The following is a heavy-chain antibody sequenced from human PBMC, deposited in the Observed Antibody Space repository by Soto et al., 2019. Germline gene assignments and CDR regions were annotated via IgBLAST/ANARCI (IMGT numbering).Heavy chain of an antibody. D-gene: IGHD3-22*01. J-gene: IGHJ4*02. CDR1: GFTFSSYA. Sequence: GGSLRLSCAASGFTFSSYAMHWVRQAPGKGLEWVAVISYDGSNKYYADSVKGRFTISRDNAKNSLYLQMNSLRAEDTAVYYCARGLYYYDSSGYPGYWGQGTLVTVSS. V-gene: IGHV3-30-3*01. CDR3: ARGLYYYDSSGYPGY. CDR2: ISYDGSNK.